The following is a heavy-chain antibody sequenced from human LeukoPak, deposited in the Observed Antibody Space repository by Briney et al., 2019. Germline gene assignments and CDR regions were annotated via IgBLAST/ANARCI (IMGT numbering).Heavy chain of an antibody. D-gene: IGHD1-26*01. J-gene: IGHJ4*02. V-gene: IGHV1-69*04. CDR3: ARVPYSGSYLGLFDY. CDR2: IIPILGIA. Sequence: SVKVSCKASGGTFSSYAISWVRQAPGQGLEWMGRIIPILGIANYAQKFQGRVTITADKSTSTAYMELSSLRSEDTAVYYCARVPYSGSYLGLFDYWGQGTLVTVSS. CDR1: GGTFSSYA.